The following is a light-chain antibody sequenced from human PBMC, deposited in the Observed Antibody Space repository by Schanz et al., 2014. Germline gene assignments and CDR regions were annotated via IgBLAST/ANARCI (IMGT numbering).Light chain of an antibody. CDR1: QDVGSY. CDR3: QQYYNYPWT. J-gene: IGKJ1*01. CDR2: AAS. Sequence: AIQLTQSPSSLSASTGDRVTITCRASQDVGSYLAWYQQKPGRAPKLLIYAASTLQSGVPSRFSGSGSGTDFSLIISCLQSEDFATYYCQQYYNYPWTFGQGTKVEIK. V-gene: IGKV1-8*01.